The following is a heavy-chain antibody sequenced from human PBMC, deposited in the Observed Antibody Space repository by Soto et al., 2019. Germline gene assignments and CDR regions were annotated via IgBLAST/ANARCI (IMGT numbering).Heavy chain of an antibody. D-gene: IGHD3-9*01. CDR3: ARDEGGYDILTGYYKAHHFDY. V-gene: IGHV1-18*01. CDR1: GYTFTHFY. Sequence: QVQLVQSGAEVKKPGDSVKVSCSASGYTFTHFYITWVRQAPGQGLEWMGAISPHNFNTNFAQKFQGRVTLRKDTSTSIAYMELRSLRSDGQAVYYCARDEGGYDILTGYYKAHHFDYWGQGVLVTVSS. CDR2: ISPHNFNT. J-gene: IGHJ4*02.